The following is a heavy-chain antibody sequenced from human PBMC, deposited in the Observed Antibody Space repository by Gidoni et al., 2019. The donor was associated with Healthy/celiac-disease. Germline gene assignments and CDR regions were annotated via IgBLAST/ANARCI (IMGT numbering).Heavy chain of an antibody. J-gene: IGHJ5*02. CDR3: ARDPTPNYYGSGSYYNWFDP. D-gene: IGHD3-10*01. CDR2: IWYDGSNR. Sequence: QVLLVESGGGGVQPGRSLRLSCAASGLTFSSYGMHWVRQAPGKGVEWVAVIWYDGSNRYYADSVKGRFTISRDNSKNTLYLQINSLRAEDTAVYYCARDPTPNYYGSGSYYNWFDPWGQGTLVTVSS. V-gene: IGHV3-33*01. CDR1: GLTFSSYG.